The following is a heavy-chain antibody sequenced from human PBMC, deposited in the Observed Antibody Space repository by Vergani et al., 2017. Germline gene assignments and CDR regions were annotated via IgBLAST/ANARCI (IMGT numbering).Heavy chain of an antibody. CDR3: ARRIGGAKQGQGFDY. V-gene: IGHV1-69*02. CDR2: IIPILGIA. D-gene: IGHD1-26*01. J-gene: IGHJ4*02. CDR1: GGTFSSYT. Sequence: QVQLVQSGAEVKKPGSSVKVSCKASGGTFSSYTISWVRQAPGQGLEWMGRIIPILGIANYAQKFQGRVTITADKSTSTAYMELSSLRSEDTAVYYCARRIGGAKQGQGFDYWGQGTLVTVSS.